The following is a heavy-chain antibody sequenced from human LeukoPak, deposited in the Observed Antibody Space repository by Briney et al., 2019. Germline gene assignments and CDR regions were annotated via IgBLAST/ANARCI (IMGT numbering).Heavy chain of an antibody. J-gene: IGHJ4*02. Sequence: ASVKVSCKASGYTFTGYYMHWVRQAPGQGLEWMGWINPNSGGTNYAQKFQGRVTMTRDTPISTAYMELSRLRSDDTAVYYCARARVPVKEGSYLDLDYWGQGTLVTVSS. CDR3: ARARVPVKEGSYLDLDY. CDR1: GYTFTGYY. V-gene: IGHV1-2*02. CDR2: INPNSGGT. D-gene: IGHD3-10*01.